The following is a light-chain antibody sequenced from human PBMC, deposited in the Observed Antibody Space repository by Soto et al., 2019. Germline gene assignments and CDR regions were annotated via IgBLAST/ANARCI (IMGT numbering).Light chain of an antibody. CDR3: QQYGKLPFT. J-gene: IGKJ4*01. V-gene: IGKV3-20*01. CDR1: QSIST. Sequence: LLTQSPGALSFSPGESATLSCRASQSISTLAWYQRKPGQAPRLLIYGASSRATGIPGRFTASGSGTDFTLTISRLEPEDFAVYICQQYGKLPFTFGGGTKVDIK. CDR2: GAS.